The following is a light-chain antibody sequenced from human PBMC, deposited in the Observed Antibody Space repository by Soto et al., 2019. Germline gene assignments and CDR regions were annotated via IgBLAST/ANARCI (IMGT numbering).Light chain of an antibody. J-gene: IGKJ1*01. V-gene: IGKV4-1*01. CDR2: WAS. CDR1: QGVLYSSNNKNY. Sequence: DIVMTQSPDSLAVSLGERATINCKSSQGVLYSSNNKNYLAWYQHKPGQPPRLLIYWASTRESGVPDRFSGSGSGTDFTLTISSLQTEDVAVYYCQQYYTTPRTFGQGTKVDIK. CDR3: QQYYTTPRT.